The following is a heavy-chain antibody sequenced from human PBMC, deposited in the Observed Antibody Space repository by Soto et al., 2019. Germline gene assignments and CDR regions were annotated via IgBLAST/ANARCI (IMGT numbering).Heavy chain of an antibody. CDR3: ARDQTKWLTDAFDI. CDR1: GYTFISYG. Sequence: HVQLVQSGAEVKKPGASLKVSCKASGYTFISYGVSWVRQAPGQGLEWLGWISPYNGNTNYAQKFQCRITMTTDTSTSTVYMDLRSLRTDDTAVYYFARDQTKWLTDAFDIWGQGTMVVVSS. J-gene: IGHJ3*02. D-gene: IGHD5-12*01. V-gene: IGHV1-18*01. CDR2: ISPYNGNT.